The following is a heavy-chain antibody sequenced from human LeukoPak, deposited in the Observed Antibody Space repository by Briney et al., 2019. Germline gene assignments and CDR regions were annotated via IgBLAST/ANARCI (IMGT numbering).Heavy chain of an antibody. D-gene: IGHD2-2*01. CDR1: GFTFSSYA. V-gene: IGHV3-21*01. J-gene: IGHJ5*02. Sequence: DPGASLRLSCAASGFTFSSYAMSWVRQAPGKGLEWVSSISSSSSYIYYADSVKGRFTISRDNAKNSLYLQMNSLRAEDTAVYYCAGGYCSSTSCKPFWFDPWGQGTLVTVSS. CDR3: AGGYCSSTSCKPFWFDP. CDR2: ISSSSSYI.